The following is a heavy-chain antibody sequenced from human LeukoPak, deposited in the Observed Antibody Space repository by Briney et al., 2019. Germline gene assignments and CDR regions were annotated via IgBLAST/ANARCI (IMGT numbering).Heavy chain of an antibody. V-gene: IGHV3-7*01. J-gene: IGHJ6*02. CDR3: ARDHYYYYGMDV. CDR1: GLTLSSYW. CDR2: IRQDGSEK. Sequence: GGSLRLSCAASGLTLSSYWMSRVRQAPGKGLEWVANIRQDGSEKDYVDSVKGRFTISRDNAKNSLYLQMNSLRAEDTAVYYCARDHYYYYGMDVWGQGTTVTVSS.